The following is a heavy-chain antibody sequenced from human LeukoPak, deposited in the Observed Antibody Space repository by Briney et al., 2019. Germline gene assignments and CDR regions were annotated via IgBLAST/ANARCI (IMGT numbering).Heavy chain of an antibody. Sequence: ASVKVSCKASGYNFISYGISWVRQAPGRGLEWMGWISPYNGNTNYAQKLQGRVTMTTDTPTSTAYMELRSLRSDDTAVYYCARVWVSAWPLYNYYYGMDVRGQGTTVAVSS. J-gene: IGHJ6*02. CDR2: ISPYNGNT. V-gene: IGHV1-18*01. CDR3: ARVWVSAWPLYNYYYGMDV. CDR1: GYNFISYG. D-gene: IGHD6-19*01.